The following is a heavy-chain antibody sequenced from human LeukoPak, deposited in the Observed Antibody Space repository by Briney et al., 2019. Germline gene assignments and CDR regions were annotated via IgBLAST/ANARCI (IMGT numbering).Heavy chain of an antibody. J-gene: IGHJ4*02. CDR1: GGSFSGYF. V-gene: IGHV4-34*01. D-gene: IGHD3-22*01. CDR2: ITPSGSN. CDR3: ASPFYYDSRDY. Sequence: PLETPSLTCVVYGGSFSGYFWSWIRQPPGKGLEWIGEITPSGSNNYNPSLKSRVSILIDTSKKKLSLRLTSVTAADSAVYYCASPFYYDSRDYWGQGTLATVSS.